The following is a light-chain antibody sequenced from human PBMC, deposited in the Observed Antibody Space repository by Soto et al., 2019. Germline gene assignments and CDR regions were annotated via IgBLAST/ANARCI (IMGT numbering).Light chain of an antibody. CDR2: DVS. V-gene: IGLV2-11*01. J-gene: IGLJ2*01. CDR3: CSYAGSYTVV. CDR1: SSDVGGYNY. Sequence: QSALTQPRSVSGSPGQSVTISCTGTSSDVGGYNYVSWYQQHPGKAPKLMIYDVSKRPSGVPDRVSGSKSGNTASLSISGLQAEDEADYYCCSYAGSYTVVLGGGTKLTVL.